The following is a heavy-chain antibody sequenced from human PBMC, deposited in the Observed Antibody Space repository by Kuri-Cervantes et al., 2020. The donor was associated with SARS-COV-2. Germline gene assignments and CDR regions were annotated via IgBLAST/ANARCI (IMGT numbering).Heavy chain of an antibody. CDR1: GGSVSASY. Sequence: SQTLSLTCAPQGGSVSASYWAWIRQPPGKGLEWIGEVEYTGDTSYNPSLKGRVKISKDVSNNQFSLKLSSVTAADTAVYYCARTTSIAARDWFSYYYYMDVWGKGTTVTVSS. D-gene: IGHD6-6*01. CDR3: ARTTSIAARDWFSYYYYMDV. J-gene: IGHJ6*03. V-gene: IGHV4-59*02. CDR2: VEYTGDT.